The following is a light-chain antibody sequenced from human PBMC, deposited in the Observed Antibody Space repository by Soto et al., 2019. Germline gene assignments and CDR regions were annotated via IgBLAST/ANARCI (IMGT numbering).Light chain of an antibody. CDR1: QSVSSN. CDR2: GAS. J-gene: IGKJ1*01. CDR3: QQYKNGWT. V-gene: IGKV3-15*01. Sequence: EIVMTQSPATLSVTPGERATLSCRASQSVSSNLAWYQQKPGQAPRLLIYGASTRATGIPARFSGSGSGTEFTLTIDSLQSEDFAIYYCQQYKNGWTFGQGTKVDIK.